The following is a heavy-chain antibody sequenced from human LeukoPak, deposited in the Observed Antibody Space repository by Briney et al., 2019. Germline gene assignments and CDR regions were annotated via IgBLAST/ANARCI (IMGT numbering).Heavy chain of an antibody. CDR3: ARVPFSMAAAGRRAFDI. CDR1: GGSISSSSYY. Sequence: SETLSLTCTVSGGSISSSSYYWGWIRQPPGKGLEWIGSIYYSGSTNYNPSLKSRVTISVDTSKNQFSLKLSSVTAADTAVYYCARVPFSMAAAGRRAFDIWGQGTMVTVSS. D-gene: IGHD6-13*01. V-gene: IGHV4-39*07. J-gene: IGHJ3*02. CDR2: IYYSGST.